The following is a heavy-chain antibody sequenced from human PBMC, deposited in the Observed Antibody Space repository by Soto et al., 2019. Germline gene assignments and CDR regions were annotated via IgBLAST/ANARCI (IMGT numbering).Heavy chain of an antibody. CDR1: GFTFSSYS. J-gene: IGHJ4*02. CDR3: AREGRGCYRVFGVLDY. Sequence: EVQLVESGGGLVQPGGSLRLSCAASGFTFSSYSMNWVRQAPGQGLEWVSYISSSSSTIYYADSVKGRFTISRDNAKNSLSLQMHSLRDEDTAVYYCAREGRGCYRVFGVLDYWGKGTIDNVSS. D-gene: IGHD6-19*01. V-gene: IGHV3-48*02. CDR2: ISSSSSTI.